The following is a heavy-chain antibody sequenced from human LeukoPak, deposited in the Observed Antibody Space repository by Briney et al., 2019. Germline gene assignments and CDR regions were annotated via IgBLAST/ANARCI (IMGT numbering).Heavy chain of an antibody. J-gene: IGHJ4*02. CDR1: GFTVSSNY. D-gene: IGHD6-19*01. CDR2: IYSGGST. Sequence: GGSLRLSCAASGFTVSSNYMSWVRQAPGKGLEWVSVIYSGGSTYYADSVKGRFTISRDNSKNTLYLQMNSLRAEDTAVYYCARVGSSGWYQGNIDYWGQGTLVTVSS. CDR3: ARVGSSGWYQGNIDY. V-gene: IGHV3-66*01.